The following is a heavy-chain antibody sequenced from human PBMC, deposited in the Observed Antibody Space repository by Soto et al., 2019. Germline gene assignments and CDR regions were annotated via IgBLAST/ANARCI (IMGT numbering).Heavy chain of an antibody. CDR2: ISSDGDTI. J-gene: IGHJ6*02. CDR3: TKGGYDLIYYFGMDV. Sequence: EVQLIDSGGGWVQPGTSLRVSCAASGFTFHEYAMHWVRQAPGKGLEWVSGISSDGDTIAYADSVQGRFTVFRDNAKNSLYLQMNSLGAEDTALYYCTKGGYDLIYYFGMDVWGQGTTVTVSS. CDR1: GFTFHEYA. D-gene: IGHD5-12*01. V-gene: IGHV3-9*01.